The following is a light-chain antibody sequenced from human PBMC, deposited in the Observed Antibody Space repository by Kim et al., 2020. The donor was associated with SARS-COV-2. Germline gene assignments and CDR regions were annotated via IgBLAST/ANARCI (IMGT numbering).Light chain of an antibody. CDR1: NMAYKR. J-gene: IGLJ2*01. Sequence: PGMTATVSCEGNNMAYKRVHWYQQKPGQAPVLVVYDNSDRPSGIPDRFSGSNSGSTATLTFSRVEAGDEADYYCQVWDTSSDHVVFGGGTQLTVL. CDR2: DNS. V-gene: IGLV3-21*03. CDR3: QVWDTSSDHVV.